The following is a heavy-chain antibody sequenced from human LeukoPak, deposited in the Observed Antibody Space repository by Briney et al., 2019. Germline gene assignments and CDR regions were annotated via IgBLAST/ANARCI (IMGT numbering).Heavy chain of an antibody. CDR2: IYYSGNT. J-gene: IGHJ4*02. V-gene: IGHV4-39*07. D-gene: IGHD1-14*01. CDR1: GGSISGYY. Sequence: SETLSLTCTVSGGSISGYYWSWIRQPPGKGLEWIGSIYYSGNTYYNPSPKSRVTISVDTSKNQFSLKLSSVTAADTAVYYCARDRRDVGRRYYFDYWGQGTLVTVSS. CDR3: ARDRRDVGRRYYFDY.